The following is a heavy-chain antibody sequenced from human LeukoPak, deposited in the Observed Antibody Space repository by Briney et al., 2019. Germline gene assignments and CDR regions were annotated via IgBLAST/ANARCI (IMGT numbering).Heavy chain of an antibody. CDR2: INPSGDNT. D-gene: IGHD1-26*01. CDR3: ARDNSQGDSAWWFDP. CDR1: GYTFTNNY. V-gene: IGHV1-46*01. Sequence: VASVKVSCKASGYTFTNNYMHWVRQAPGQGLEWMGIINPSGDNTWYAQKFQGRVTMTRDMATSTDYMEVSSLKSEETAVYYCARDNSQGDSAWWFDPWGQGTLVTVSS. J-gene: IGHJ5*02.